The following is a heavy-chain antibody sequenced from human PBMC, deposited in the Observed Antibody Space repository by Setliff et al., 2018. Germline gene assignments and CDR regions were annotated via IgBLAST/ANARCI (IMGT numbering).Heavy chain of an antibody. V-gene: IGHV1-2*06. Sequence: ASVKVSCKTSGYSFTKYFLHWVRQAPGQGLEWMGRVFIATDDTQFRTEFQGRVSVTRDTSISTAYMDLSRLRSDDTAVYYCARDRVWGTLDAFDIWGQGTMVTVSS. CDR2: VFIATDDT. CDR3: ARDRVWGTLDAFDI. D-gene: IGHD3-16*01. J-gene: IGHJ3*02. CDR1: GYSFTKYF.